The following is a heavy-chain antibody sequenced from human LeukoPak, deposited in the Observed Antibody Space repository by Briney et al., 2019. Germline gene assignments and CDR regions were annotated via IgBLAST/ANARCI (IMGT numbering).Heavy chain of an antibody. CDR3: ARGSRRWLRNFDY. V-gene: IGHV4-34*01. D-gene: IGHD5-24*01. Sequence: SETLSLTCAVYGGSFSGYYWSWIRQPPGKWLEWIGEINHSGSTNYNPSLKSRVTISVDTSKNQFSLKLSSVTAADAAVYYCARGSRRWLRNFDYWGQGTLVTVSS. J-gene: IGHJ4*02. CDR1: GGSFSGYY. CDR2: INHSGST.